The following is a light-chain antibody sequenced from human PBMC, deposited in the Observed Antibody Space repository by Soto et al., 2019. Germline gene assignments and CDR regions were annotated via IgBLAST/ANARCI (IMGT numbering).Light chain of an antibody. V-gene: IGKV1-5*03. CDR1: QTISSW. J-gene: IGKJ1*01. CDR2: KAS. Sequence: DIQMTQSPATRSGSVRARDTITGQDSQTISSWLAWYQQKPGKAPKLLIYKASTLKSEVASRSSGSGSGTEFTLTISSLQPNDFATHYRQHYNGHSAWSVGQGTKVE. CDR3: QHYNGHSAWS.